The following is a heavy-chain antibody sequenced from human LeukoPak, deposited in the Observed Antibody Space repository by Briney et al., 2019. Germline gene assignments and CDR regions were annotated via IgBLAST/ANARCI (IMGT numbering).Heavy chain of an antibody. D-gene: IGHD5-12*01. CDR3: ARGPVAI. J-gene: IGHJ4*02. V-gene: IGHV4-59*12. CDR2: IYHSGST. Sequence: PSETLSLTCTVSGGSISSYYWSWIRQPPGKGPEWIGYIYHSGSTYYNPSLKSRVTISVDRSKNQFSLKLSSVTAADTAVYYCARGPVAIWGQGTLVTVSS. CDR1: GGSISSYY.